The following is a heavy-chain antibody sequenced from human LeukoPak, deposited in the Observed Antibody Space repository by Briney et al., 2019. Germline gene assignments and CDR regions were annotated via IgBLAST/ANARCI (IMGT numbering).Heavy chain of an antibody. D-gene: IGHD1-26*01. CDR1: GGSLSGYY. CDR3: ARGIVGATEGVDY. Sequence: SETLSLTCAVYGGSLSGYYWSWIRQPPGKGLEWIGEINHSGSTNYNPSLKSRVTISVDTSKNQFSLKLSSVTAADTAVYYCARGIVGATEGVDYWGQGTLVTVSS. J-gene: IGHJ4*02. V-gene: IGHV4-34*01. CDR2: INHSGST.